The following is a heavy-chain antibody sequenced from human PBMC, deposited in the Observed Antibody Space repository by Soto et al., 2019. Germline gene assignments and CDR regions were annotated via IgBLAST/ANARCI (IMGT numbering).Heavy chain of an antibody. V-gene: IGHV4-34*01. D-gene: IGHD3-22*01. CDR1: GGSFSGYY. Sequence: SETLSLTCAVYGGSFSGYYWSWIRQPPGKGLEWIGEINHSGRTNYNPSLKSRVTISVDTSKNQFSLKLSSVTAADTAVYYCARDPYYYDSSGYYYNWFDPRGQGTLVTVSS. CDR2: INHSGRT. J-gene: IGHJ5*02. CDR3: ARDPYYYDSSGYYYNWFDP.